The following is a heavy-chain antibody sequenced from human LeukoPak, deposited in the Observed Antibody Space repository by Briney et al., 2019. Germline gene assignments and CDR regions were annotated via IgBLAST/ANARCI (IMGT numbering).Heavy chain of an antibody. V-gene: IGHV3-48*03. J-gene: IGHJ4*02. CDR1: GFTFSSYE. CDR2: ISSSGSTI. CDR3: ARGPSGYHNT. D-gene: IGHD5-12*01. Sequence: PGGSLRLSCAASGFTFSSYEMNWVRQAPGKGLEWVSYISSSGSTIYYADSVKGRFTISRDDSKNTLYLQMNSLRAEDTAVYYCARGPSGYHNTGGQGTLVTVSS.